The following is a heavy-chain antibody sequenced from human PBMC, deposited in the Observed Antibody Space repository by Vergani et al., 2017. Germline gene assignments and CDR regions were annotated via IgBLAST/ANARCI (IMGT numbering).Heavy chain of an antibody. J-gene: IGHJ4*02. V-gene: IGHV3-30*03. D-gene: IGHD6-19*01. CDR2: ISYDGTQK. CDR1: GFTSSYYG. Sequence: QVHLVESGGGVVQPGRSLRLSCVVSGFTSSYYGMHWVRQAPGKGLEWVAVISYDGTQKYYADSVKGRFTISRDNSKSTLYLQMNSLRVEDTAIYYCTRLAGTLNWGQGTLVTVSS. CDR3: TRLAGTLN.